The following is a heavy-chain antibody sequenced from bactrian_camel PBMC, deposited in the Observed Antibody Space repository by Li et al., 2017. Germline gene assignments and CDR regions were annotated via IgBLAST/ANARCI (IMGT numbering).Heavy chain of an antibody. D-gene: IGHD6*01. Sequence: QLVESGGGLVEPGGSLRLSCAASGFAFSSYFMSWVRQAPGKGLEWVSTINSAGGSTYYADSVKGRFAISRDDAKNALYLQLNSLKTEDTAMYYCTREDPGAGRADWGQGTQVTVS. J-gene: IGHJ4*01. V-gene: IGHV3S40*01. CDR3: TREDPGAGRAD. CDR2: INSAGGST. CDR1: GFAFSSYF.